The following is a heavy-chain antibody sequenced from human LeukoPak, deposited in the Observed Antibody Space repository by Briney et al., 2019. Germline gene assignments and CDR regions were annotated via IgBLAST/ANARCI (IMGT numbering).Heavy chain of an antibody. V-gene: IGHV3-48*03. Sequence: ALRLYCASTEFSFSMYEMSSVRQGQGKGLDWVSFISSICSTIYYVVSMKGRFTISRDNAKNKLYLQMNSLRAEDTAVYYCARGPRYCSGGSCYCFYWGQGTLVTVSS. CDR1: EFSFSMYE. J-gene: IGHJ4*02. CDR2: ISSICSTI. D-gene: IGHD2-15*01. CDR3: ARGPRYCSGGSCYCFY.